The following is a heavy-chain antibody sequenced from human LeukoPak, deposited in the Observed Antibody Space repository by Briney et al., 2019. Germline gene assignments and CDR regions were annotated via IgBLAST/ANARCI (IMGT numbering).Heavy chain of an antibody. V-gene: IGHV4-59*01. D-gene: IGHD6-19*01. CDR3: ARGLAVAGNYYYYYMDV. Sequence: LRLSCAASGFTFSDYYMGWIRQPPGKGLEWIGYIYYSGSTNYNPSLKSRVTISVDTSKNQFSLKLSSVTAADTAVYYCARGLAVAGNYYYYYMDVWGKGTTVTISS. CDR2: IYYSGST. CDR1: GFTFSDYY. J-gene: IGHJ6*03.